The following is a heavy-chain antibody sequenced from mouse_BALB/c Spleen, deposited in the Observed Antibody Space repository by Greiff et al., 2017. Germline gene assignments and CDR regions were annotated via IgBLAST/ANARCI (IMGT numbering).Heavy chain of an antibody. D-gene: IGHD2-1*01. CDR2: ISSGGST. CDR1: GFTFSSYA. V-gene: IGHV5-6-5*01. J-gene: IGHJ3*01. Sequence: EVQRVESGGGLVKPGGSLKLSCAASGFTFSSYAMSWVRQTPEKRLAWVASISSGGSTYYPDSVKGRFTISRDNARNILYLQMSSLRSEDTAMYYCARGGNYEGFAYWGQGTLVTVSA. CDR3: ARGGNYEGFAY.